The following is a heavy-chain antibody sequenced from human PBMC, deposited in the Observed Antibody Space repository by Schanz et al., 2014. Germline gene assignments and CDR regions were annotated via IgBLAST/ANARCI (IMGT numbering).Heavy chain of an antibody. CDR3: TADLWFGAVWGVW. J-gene: IGHJ4*02. CDR2: IGTSGGT. CDR1: GLIFSNYV. D-gene: IGHD3-10*01. Sequence: EVQLVESGGGLVQPGGSLRLSCAASGLIFSNYVMSWVRQAPGKGLEWVSTIGTSGGTNYAESVKGRFTISRDNSKNTRYLQMTSLRAEDTAVYYGTADLWFGAVWGVWWGQGTLVTVSS. V-gene: IGHV3-23*04.